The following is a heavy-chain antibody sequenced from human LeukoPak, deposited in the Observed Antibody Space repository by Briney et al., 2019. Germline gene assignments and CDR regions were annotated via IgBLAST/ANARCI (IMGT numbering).Heavy chain of an antibody. J-gene: IGHJ4*02. CDR3: ARVSSLASWTLDY. Sequence: GGSLRLSCTASGFTVSSTYMSWVRQAPGKGLEWVSIIYSGGSTYYADSVKGRFTISRDNSKNTLYLQMNSLRAEDTAVYYCARVSSLASWTLDYWGQGTLVTVSS. V-gene: IGHV3-66*01. CDR2: IYSGGST. CDR1: GFTVSSTY. D-gene: IGHD6-6*01.